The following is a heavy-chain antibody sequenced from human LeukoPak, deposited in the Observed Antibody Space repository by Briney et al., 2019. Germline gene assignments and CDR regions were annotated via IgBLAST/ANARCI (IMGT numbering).Heavy chain of an antibody. V-gene: IGHV4-39*07. J-gene: IGHJ6*03. CDR1: GGAISSSKYY. Sequence: PSETLSLTCTVSGGAISSSKYYWGWIRHPPGKGLEWIGSIYYSGSAYYNPSLKSRVTISVDTSKNQFSLKLTSVTAADTAVYYCARETSSGWRIHYYYYYYMDVWGKGTTVTVSS. CDR3: ARETSSGWRIHYYYYYYMDV. D-gene: IGHD6-19*01. CDR2: IYYSGSA.